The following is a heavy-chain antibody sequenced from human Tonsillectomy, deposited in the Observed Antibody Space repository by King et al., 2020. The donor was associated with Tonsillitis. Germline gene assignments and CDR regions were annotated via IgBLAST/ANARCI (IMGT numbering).Heavy chain of an antibody. J-gene: IGHJ4*02. CDR2: ISDSGGST. CDR3: ANAGGWQQDYYFDS. CDR1: GFIFRSYA. V-gene: IGHV3-23*04. Sequence: VQLVESGGGLVQPGGSLRLSCAASGFIFRSYAMSWVRQAPGKGLQWVSGISDSGGSTHYADSEKGRFTISRHNSKNTLFLEMNSLRAQDTAVYYCANAGGWQQDYYFDSWGQGTLVTVSS. D-gene: IGHD6-19*01.